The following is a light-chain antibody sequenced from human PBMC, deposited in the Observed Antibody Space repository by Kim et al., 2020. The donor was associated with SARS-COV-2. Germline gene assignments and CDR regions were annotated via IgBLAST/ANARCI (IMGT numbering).Light chain of an antibody. CDR3: QQYGSSPPLT. Sequence: PGERATLSCRASQSVSSSYLAWYQQKPGQAPRLLIYGASSRAAGIPDRFSGSGSGTDFTLTISRLEPEDFAVYYCQQYGSSPPLTFGGGTKVDIK. V-gene: IGKV3-20*01. J-gene: IGKJ4*01. CDR2: GAS. CDR1: QSVSSSY.